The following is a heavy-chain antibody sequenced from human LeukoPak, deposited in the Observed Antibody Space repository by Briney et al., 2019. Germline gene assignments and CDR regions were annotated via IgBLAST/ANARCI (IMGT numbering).Heavy chain of an antibody. CDR3: ARGSFAGGYSGYGHFDY. CDR1: GGTFSSYA. Sequence: ASVKVSCKASGGTFSSYAISWVRQAPGQGLEWMGWISAYNGNTNYAQKLQGRVTMTTDTSTSAAYMELRSLRSDDTAVYYCARGSFAGGYSGYGHFDYWAREPCSPSPQ. D-gene: IGHD5-12*01. J-gene: IGHJ4*02. V-gene: IGHV1-18*01. CDR2: ISAYNGNT.